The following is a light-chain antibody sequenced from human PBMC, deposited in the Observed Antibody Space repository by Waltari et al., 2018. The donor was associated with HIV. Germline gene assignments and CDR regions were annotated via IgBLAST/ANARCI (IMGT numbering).Light chain of an antibody. Sequence: EVVMTQSPATLAMSPGERATVSCRANQSISNNLAWYQQRRGQPPRLLIYSASSRATGIPASFSGTGSGTEFTLTISSLQSEDFAVYYCQQFYNWPRTFGQGTKVEIK. CDR2: SAS. V-gene: IGKV3-15*01. J-gene: IGKJ1*01. CDR1: QSISNN. CDR3: QQFYNWPRT.